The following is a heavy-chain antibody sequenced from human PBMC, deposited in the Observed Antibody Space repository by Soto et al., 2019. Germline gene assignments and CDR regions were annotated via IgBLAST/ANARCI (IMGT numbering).Heavy chain of an antibody. Sequence: GESLKISCAASGFTFSSYSMNWVRQAPGKGLEWVSYISSSSSTIYYADSVKGRFTISRDNAKNSLYLQMNSLRDEDTAVYYCARRAVGTAMVMGYYYGMDVWGQGTTVTVSS. D-gene: IGHD5-18*01. J-gene: IGHJ6*02. CDR3: ARRAVGTAMVMGYYYGMDV. CDR2: ISSSSSTI. V-gene: IGHV3-48*02. CDR1: GFTFSSYS.